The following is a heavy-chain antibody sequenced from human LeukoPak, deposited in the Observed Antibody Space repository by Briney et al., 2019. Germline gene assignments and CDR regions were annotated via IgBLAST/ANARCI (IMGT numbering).Heavy chain of an antibody. CDR3: ARGGRGATFDV. J-gene: IGHJ3*01. CDR1: GYTFTDYY. D-gene: IGHD1-26*01. Sequence: SVKVSCKASGYTFTDYYIHWVRQAPGQGLEWMGWINPKSGGTNYAQKFQGRVTMTSDRSISTAYMELSSLISDDTSIYFCARGGRGATFDVWGQGTMVTVSS. V-gene: IGHV1-2*02. CDR2: INPKSGGT.